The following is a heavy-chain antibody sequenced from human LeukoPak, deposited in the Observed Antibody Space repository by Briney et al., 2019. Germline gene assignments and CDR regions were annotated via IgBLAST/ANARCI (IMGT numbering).Heavy chain of an antibody. CDR1: GFTFSSYG. V-gene: IGHV3-30*02. D-gene: IGHD6-13*01. Sequence: HPGRSLRLSCAAAGFTFSSYGMHWVRPPPSKGLEWVAFIRYVVSNKYYADSVKGRFTITRDNSKNTLYLQMNSLRAEDTAVYYCAKSLLGQQPYMDVWGKGTAVTVSS. CDR2: IRYVVSNK. J-gene: IGHJ6*03. CDR3: AKSLLGQQPYMDV.